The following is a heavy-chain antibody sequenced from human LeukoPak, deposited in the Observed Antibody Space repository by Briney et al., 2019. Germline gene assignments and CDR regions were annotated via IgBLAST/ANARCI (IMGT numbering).Heavy chain of an antibody. D-gene: IGHD1-26*01. J-gene: IGHJ4*02. CDR1: GGTFSSYA. CDR2: IIPIFGTA. CDR3: ARGGLVGANQQFDY. Sequence: WASVKVSCKASGGTFSSYAISWVRQAPGQGLEWMGGIIPIFGTANYAQKFQGRVTITADESTSTAYMELSSLRSEDTAVYYCARGGLVGANQQFDYWGQGTLVTVSS. V-gene: IGHV1-69*13.